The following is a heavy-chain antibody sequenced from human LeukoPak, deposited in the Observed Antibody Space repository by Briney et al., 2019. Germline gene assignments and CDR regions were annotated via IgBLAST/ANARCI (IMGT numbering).Heavy chain of an antibody. CDR1: GYTFTGYY. CDR3: ARLSSWLVRDFDY. V-gene: IGHV1-2*02. CDR2: INPNSGGT. J-gene: IGHJ4*02. Sequence: GASVKVSCKASGYTFTGYYMHWVRQAPGQGLEWMGWINPNSGGTNYAQKFQGRVTMTRDTSISTAYMELSRLRSDDTAVYYCARLSSWLVRDFDYWGQGTLVTVSS. D-gene: IGHD6-19*01.